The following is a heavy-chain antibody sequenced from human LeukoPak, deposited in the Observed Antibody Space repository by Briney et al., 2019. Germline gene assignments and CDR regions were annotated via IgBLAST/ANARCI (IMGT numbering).Heavy chain of an antibody. CDR3: ARFWGTLGTSDY. CDR1: GGTFSSYA. D-gene: IGHD7-27*01. J-gene: IGHJ4*02. Sequence: ASVKVSCKASGGTFSSYAISWVRQAPGQGLEWMGWISAYNGNTNYAQKLQGRVTMTTDTSTSTAYMELRSPRSDDTAVYYCARFWGTLGTSDYWGQGTLVTVSS. CDR2: ISAYNGNT. V-gene: IGHV1-18*01.